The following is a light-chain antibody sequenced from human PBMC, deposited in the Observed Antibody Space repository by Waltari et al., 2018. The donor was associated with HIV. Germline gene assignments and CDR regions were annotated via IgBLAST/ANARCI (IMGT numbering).Light chain of an antibody. CDR3: GTWDSSLSAGV. CDR1: SSNIGNNY. J-gene: IGLJ3*02. Sequence: QSVLTQPPSVSAAPGQKVTISCSGSSSNIGNNYVSWYQQFPGTAPNLLIYDNNKRPSGMPDRFSGSKSGTSATLGITGLQTGDEADYYCGTWDSSLSAGVFGGGTKLTVL. V-gene: IGLV1-51*01. CDR2: DNN.